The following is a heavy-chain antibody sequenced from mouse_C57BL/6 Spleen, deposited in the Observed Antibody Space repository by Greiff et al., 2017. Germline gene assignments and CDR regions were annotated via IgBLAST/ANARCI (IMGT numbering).Heavy chain of an antibody. CDR1: GFTFSDYG. CDR3: ARDYYGTLHFDV. D-gene: IGHD1-1*01. V-gene: IGHV5-17*01. CDR2: ISSGSSTI. Sequence: EVKLVESGGGLVKPGGSLKLSCAASGFTFSDYGMHWVRQAPEKGLEWVAYISSGSSTIYYADTVKGRFTISRDNAKNTLFLQMTSLRSEDTAMYYCARDYYGTLHFDVWGTGTTVTVAS. J-gene: IGHJ1*03.